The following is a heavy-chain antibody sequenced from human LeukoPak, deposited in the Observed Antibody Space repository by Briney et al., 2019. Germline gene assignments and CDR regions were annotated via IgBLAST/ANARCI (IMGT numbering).Heavy chain of an antibody. CDR2: ISGTTSGT. J-gene: IGHJ6*02. V-gene: IGHV3-23*01. Sequence: GGSLRLSCAASGFTFSTCAMSWVRQAPGKGLEWVSCISGTTSGTYYADSVKGRFTISRDNSKNTLFLQVNSLRAEDTAVYYCAKVRTYFYHGLDVWGQGTTVTVSS. CDR3: AKVRTYFYHGLDV. D-gene: IGHD1-14*01. CDR1: GFTFSTCA.